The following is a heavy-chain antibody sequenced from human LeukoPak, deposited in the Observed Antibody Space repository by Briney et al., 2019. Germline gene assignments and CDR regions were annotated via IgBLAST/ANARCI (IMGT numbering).Heavy chain of an antibody. CDR2: IYSGGTT. D-gene: IGHD3-10*01. Sequence: GESLRLSCAASEFTVSTNYMNWVRQAPGKGLEWVSAIYSGGTTYYADSVKGRFTISRDTSKNTPYLQMNSLRAEDTAVYYCARDKFRGYFDYWGQGTLVTVSS. V-gene: IGHV3-66*01. CDR1: EFTVSTNY. J-gene: IGHJ4*02. CDR3: ARDKFRGYFDY.